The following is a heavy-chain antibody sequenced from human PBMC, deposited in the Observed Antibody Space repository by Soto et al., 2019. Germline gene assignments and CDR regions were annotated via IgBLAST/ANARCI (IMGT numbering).Heavy chain of an antibody. J-gene: IGHJ6*02. V-gene: IGHV3-48*02. D-gene: IGHD3-9*01. CDR2: ISSSSSTI. Sequence: PGGSLRLSCAASGFTFSSYSMNWVRQAPRKGLEWVSYISSSSSTIYYADSVKGRFTISRDNAKNSLYLQMNSLRDEDTAVYYCARETKPTGVYDIWTGPRYYYYYGMDVWGQGTTVTVSS. CDR1: GFTFSSYS. CDR3: ARETKPTGVYDIWTGPRYYYYYGMDV.